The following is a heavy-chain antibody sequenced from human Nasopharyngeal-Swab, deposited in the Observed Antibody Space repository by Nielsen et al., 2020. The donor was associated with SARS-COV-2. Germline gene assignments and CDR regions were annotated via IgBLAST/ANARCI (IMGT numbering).Heavy chain of an antibody. D-gene: IGHD2-2*01. CDR3: AKDSSPAAADYYYMDV. CDR2: ISWNSGSI. CDR1: GFTFDDYA. Sequence: SLKISCAASGFTFDDYAMHWVRQAPGKGLEWVSGISWNSGSIGYADSVKGRFTISRDNAKNSLYLQMSSLRAEDTALYYCAKDSSPAAADYYYMDVWGKGTTVTVSS. V-gene: IGHV3-9*01. J-gene: IGHJ6*03.